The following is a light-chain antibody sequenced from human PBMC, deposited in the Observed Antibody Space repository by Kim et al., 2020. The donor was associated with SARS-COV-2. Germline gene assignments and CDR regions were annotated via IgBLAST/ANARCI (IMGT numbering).Light chain of an antibody. CDR3: GTWDSSLSAVV. V-gene: IGLV1-51*01. J-gene: IGLJ2*01. CDR2: DNN. Sequence: GPQVTIPCSGSTSNIGNNYVSWYQQLPGTAPKLLIYDNNKRPSGIPDRFSGSKSGTSATLDISGLQTGDEADYYCGTWDSSLSAVVFGGGTQLTVL. CDR1: TSNIGNNY.